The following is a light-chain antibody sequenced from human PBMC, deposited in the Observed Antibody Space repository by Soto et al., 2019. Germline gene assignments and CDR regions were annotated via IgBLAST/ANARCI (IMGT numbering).Light chain of an antibody. V-gene: IGKV3-15*01. J-gene: IGKJ4*01. CDR3: QQYDEWPLT. CDR2: DAF. CDR1: QNVKTR. Sequence: EKVITQSPPTLSVSPGEKATLSCSASQNVKTRLAWYQQKPGQAPRLLIFDAFTRATGIPARFSGSASGTDFTLTICSLQSEDSAVYYCQQYDEWPLTFGGGTKVDIK.